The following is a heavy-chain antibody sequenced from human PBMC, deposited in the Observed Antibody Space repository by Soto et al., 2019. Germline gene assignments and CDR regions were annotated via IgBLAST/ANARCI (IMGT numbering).Heavy chain of an antibody. D-gene: IGHD6-19*01. CDR2: ISGSGGST. CDR3: AKAARAVAGTDYYYGMDV. CDR1: GFTFSSYA. V-gene: IGHV3-23*01. J-gene: IGHJ6*02. Sequence: GGSLRLSCAASGFTFSSYAMSWVRQAPGKGLEWVSAISGSGGSTYYADSVKGRFTISRDNSKNTLYLQMNSLRAEDTAVYYCAKAARAVAGTDYYYGMDVWGQGTTVTVSS.